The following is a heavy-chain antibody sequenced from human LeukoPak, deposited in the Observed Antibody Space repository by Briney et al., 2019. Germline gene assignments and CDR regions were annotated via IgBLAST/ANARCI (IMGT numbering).Heavy chain of an antibody. D-gene: IGHD3-10*01. V-gene: IGHV3-7*01. J-gene: IGHJ4*02. CDR3: ARDLGSGSGDY. CDR1: GFTFSNYW. Sequence: AGSLRLSCAASGFTFSNYWMSWVRQAPGKGLEWLANINQDGSEIYYVDSVKGRFTISRDNGKNSLYLQINSLRADDTAVYYCARDLGSGSGDYWGQGTLVTVSS. CDR2: INQDGSEI.